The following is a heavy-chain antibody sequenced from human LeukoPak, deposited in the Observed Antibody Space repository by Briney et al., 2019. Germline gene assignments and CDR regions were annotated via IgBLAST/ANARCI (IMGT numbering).Heavy chain of an antibody. Sequence: SETLSLTCTVSGGSVSSVSYYWSWIRQPPGKGLEWIGYIYYSGSTNYNPSLKSRVTISVDTSKNQFSLKLSSVTAADTAVYYCARWKLDGAVAGDWYFDLWGRGTLVTVSS. D-gene: IGHD6-19*01. CDR1: GGSVSSVSYY. V-gene: IGHV4-61*01. CDR3: ARWKLDGAVAGDWYFDL. CDR2: IYYSGST. J-gene: IGHJ2*01.